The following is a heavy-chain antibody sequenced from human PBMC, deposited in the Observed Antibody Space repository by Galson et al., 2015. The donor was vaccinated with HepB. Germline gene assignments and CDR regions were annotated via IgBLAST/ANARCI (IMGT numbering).Heavy chain of an antibody. CDR1: GFTFSSYG. Sequence: SLRLSCAASGFTFSSYGMHWVRQAPGKGLEWVAVIWYDGSNKYYADSVKGRFTISRDNSKNTLYLQMNSLRAEDTAAYYCARDRYAIGDIADDAFDIWGQGTMVTVSS. D-gene: IGHD6-13*01. J-gene: IGHJ3*02. CDR3: ARDRYAIGDIADDAFDI. CDR2: IWYDGSNK. V-gene: IGHV3-33*01.